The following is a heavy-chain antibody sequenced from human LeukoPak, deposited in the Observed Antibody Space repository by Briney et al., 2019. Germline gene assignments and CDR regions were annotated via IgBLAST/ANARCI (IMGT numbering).Heavy chain of an antibody. D-gene: IGHD4-17*01. J-gene: IGHJ2*01. CDR1: GGSISSGYYY. Sequence: PSETLSLTCTVSGGSISSGYYYWSWIRQPAGKGLEWIGRIYTSGSTNYNPSLKSRVTISVDTSKNQFSLKLSSVTAADTAVYYCARDRATVTTPDWYFDLWGRGTLVTVSS. CDR2: IYTSGST. CDR3: ARDRATVTTPDWYFDL. V-gene: IGHV4-61*02.